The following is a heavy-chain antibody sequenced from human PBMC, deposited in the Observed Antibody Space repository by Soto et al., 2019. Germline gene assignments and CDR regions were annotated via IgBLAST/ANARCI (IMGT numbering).Heavy chain of an antibody. J-gene: IGHJ6*02. CDR1: GFTFSSYA. D-gene: IGHD3-9*01. Sequence: XGSLRLACAAAGFTFSSYAMHWVRQAPGKGLEWVAVISYDGSNKYYADSVKGRFTISRDNSKNTLYLQMNSLRAEDTAVYYCARDAPYYDILTGYYTYYYYGMDVWGQGTTVTVSS. V-gene: IGHV3-30-3*01. CDR2: ISYDGSNK. CDR3: ARDAPYYDILTGYYTYYYYGMDV.